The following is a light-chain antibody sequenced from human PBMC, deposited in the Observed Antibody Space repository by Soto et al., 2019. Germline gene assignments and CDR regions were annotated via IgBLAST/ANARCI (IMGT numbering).Light chain of an antibody. Sequence: QSVLTQPPSVSAAPGQKVTISCSGSSSNIGGNSVSWYQQLPGTAPKLLIYDDNKRPSGIPDRFSGSKSGTSATLGITGFQTGDEADYYCGSWDSSLSANVFGTGTKSPS. CDR1: SSNIGGNS. V-gene: IGLV1-51*01. CDR3: GSWDSSLSANV. CDR2: DDN. J-gene: IGLJ1*01.